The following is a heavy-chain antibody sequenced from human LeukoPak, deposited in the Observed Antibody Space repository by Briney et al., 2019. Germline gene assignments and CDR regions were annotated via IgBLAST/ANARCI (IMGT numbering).Heavy chain of an antibody. CDR1: GFTFSSYA. CDR2: ISYDGSNK. D-gene: IGHD3-10*01. CDR3: ATSSGENPFDY. Sequence: GRSLRLSCAASGFTFSSYAMHWVCQAPGKGLEWVAVISYDGSNKYYADSVKGRFTISRDNSKNTLYLQMNSLRAEDTAVYYCATSSGENPFDYWGQGTLVTVSS. J-gene: IGHJ4*02. V-gene: IGHV3-30-3*01.